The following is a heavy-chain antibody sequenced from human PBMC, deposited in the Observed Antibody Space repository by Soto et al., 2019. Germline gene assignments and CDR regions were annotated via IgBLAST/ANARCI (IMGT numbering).Heavy chain of an antibody. CDR3: ARSDSGTFSFDF. CDR1: GGSISSYY. J-gene: IGHJ4*02. CDR2: IYYSGST. Sequence: SETLSLTCTVSGGSISSYYWSWIRQPPGKGLEWIGYIYYSGSTNYNPSLKSRVTISVDMSKNQFSLKVSSVTAADTAVYYCARSDSGTFSFDFWGQGTLVTVSS. D-gene: IGHD1-26*01. V-gene: IGHV4-59*01.